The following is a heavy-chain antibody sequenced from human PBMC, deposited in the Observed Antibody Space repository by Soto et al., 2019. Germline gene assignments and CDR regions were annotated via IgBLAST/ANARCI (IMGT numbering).Heavy chain of an antibody. V-gene: IGHV1-18*01. D-gene: IGHD1-26*01. J-gene: IGHJ3*01. Sequence: ASVKVSCKTSGYAFTKYAINWVRQAPGQGLEWLGWISSYLGNTNYAQKFQGRVTVTRDTSTSTVYMELRSLRSDDTAVYYCARRGRENSDAFDFWGQGTMVTVSS. CDR3: ARRGRENSDAFDF. CDR1: GYAFTKYA. CDR2: ISSYLGNT.